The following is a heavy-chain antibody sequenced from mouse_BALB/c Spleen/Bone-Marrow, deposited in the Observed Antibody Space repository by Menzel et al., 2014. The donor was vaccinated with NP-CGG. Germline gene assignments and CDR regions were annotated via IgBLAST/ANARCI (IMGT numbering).Heavy chain of an antibody. D-gene: IGHD2-4*01. J-gene: IGHJ2*01. CDR1: GFNIKNTY. CDR2: IDPANGNT. Sequence: VPLKESGAELVKPGASVKLSCTGSGFNIKNTYMHWVKQRPEQGLEWIGRIDPANGNTKYDPKFQGKATITADTSSNTAYLQLSSLTSEDTAVYYCALYYDYDVGYWGQGTTLTVSS. CDR3: ALYYDYDVGY. V-gene: IGHV14-3*02.